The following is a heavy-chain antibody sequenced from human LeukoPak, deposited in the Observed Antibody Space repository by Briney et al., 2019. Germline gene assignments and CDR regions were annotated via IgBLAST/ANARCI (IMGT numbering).Heavy chain of an antibody. J-gene: IGHJ4*02. Sequence: GGSLRLSCAASGFSFSTYAMHWVRQAPGMGPEWVAVVSHDGSTKYYTDSVRGRFTISRDNSKNTFSLELNGLRTGDTAVYYCARAIMGTENLDYWGQGTLVTVSS. CDR3: ARAIMGTENLDY. V-gene: IGHV3-30*10. CDR1: GFSFSTYA. D-gene: IGHD5-18*01. CDR2: VSHDGSTK.